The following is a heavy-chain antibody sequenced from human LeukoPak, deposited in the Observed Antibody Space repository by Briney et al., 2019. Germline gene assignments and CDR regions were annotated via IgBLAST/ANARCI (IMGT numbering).Heavy chain of an antibody. CDR3: VREGNELLSKDFDY. Sequence: ASVKVSCKASGFTFTDYYIHWVRQAPGQGLEWMGYINPHSGGTSSPQKFQGRVAMTTDTSISSAYMVLSSLISDDTAMYYCVREGNELLSKDFDYWGQGTLVTVSS. J-gene: IGHJ4*02. V-gene: IGHV1-2*02. CDR1: GFTFTDYY. D-gene: IGHD2-21*02. CDR2: INPHSGGT.